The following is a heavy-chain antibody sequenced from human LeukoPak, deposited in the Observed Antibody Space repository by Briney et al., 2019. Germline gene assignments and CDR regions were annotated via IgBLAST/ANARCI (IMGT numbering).Heavy chain of an antibody. CDR3: ANLCSSTSCSYYYYYYMDV. CDR1: GFTFSSYG. CDR2: IRYDGSNK. V-gene: IGHV3-30*02. J-gene: IGHJ6*03. D-gene: IGHD2-2*01. Sequence: HPGGSLRLSSAASGFTFSSYGMHWVRQAPGKGLEWVAFIRYDGSNKYYADSVKGRFTISRDNSKNTLYLQMNSLRAEDTAVYYCANLCSSTSCSYYYYYYMDVWGKGTTVTVSS.